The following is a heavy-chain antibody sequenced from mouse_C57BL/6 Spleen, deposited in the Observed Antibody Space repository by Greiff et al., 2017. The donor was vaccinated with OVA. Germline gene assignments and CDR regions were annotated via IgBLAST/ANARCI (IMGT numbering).Heavy chain of an antibody. CDR2: IDPETGGT. D-gene: IGHD2-1*01. CDR3: TSPIYYGNYGGSMDY. CDR1: GYTFTDYE. V-gene: IGHV1-15*01. J-gene: IGHJ4*01. Sequence: VKLVESGAELVRPGASVTLSCKASGYTFTDYEMHWVKQTPVHGLEWIGAIDPETGGTAYNQKFKGKAILTADKSSSTAYMELRSLTSEDSAVYYCTSPIYYGNYGGSMDYWGQGTSVTVSS.